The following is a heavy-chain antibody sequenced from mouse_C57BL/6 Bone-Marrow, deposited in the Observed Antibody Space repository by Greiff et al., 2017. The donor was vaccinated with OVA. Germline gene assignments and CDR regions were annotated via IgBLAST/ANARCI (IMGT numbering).Heavy chain of an antibody. CDR2: IDPSDSYT. Sequence: VKLQESGAELVMPGASVKLSCKASGYTFTSYWMHWVKQRPGQGLEWIGEIDPSDSYTNYNQKFKGKSTLTVDKSSSTAYMQLSSLTSEDSAVYYCAVDGYPYAMDYWGQGTSVTVSS. D-gene: IGHD2-3*01. CDR1: GYTFTSYW. J-gene: IGHJ4*01. CDR3: AVDGYPYAMDY. V-gene: IGHV1-69*01.